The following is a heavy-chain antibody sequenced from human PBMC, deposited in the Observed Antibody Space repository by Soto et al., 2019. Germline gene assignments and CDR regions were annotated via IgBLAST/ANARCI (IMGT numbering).Heavy chain of an antibody. CDR1: GFTFSSYS. D-gene: IGHD2-2*01. V-gene: IGHV3-48*02. J-gene: IGHJ6*02. Sequence: EVQLVESGGGLVQPGGSLRLSCAASGFTFSSYSMNWVRQAPGKGLEWVSYISSSSSTIYYADSVKGRFTISRDNAKNSLYLQMHSLRDEDTAVYYCARDHPFPNSKLLFVSAGGYDYYGMDVLGQGTTVTVSS. CDR2: ISSSSSTI. CDR3: ARDHPFPNSKLLFVSAGGYDYYGMDV.